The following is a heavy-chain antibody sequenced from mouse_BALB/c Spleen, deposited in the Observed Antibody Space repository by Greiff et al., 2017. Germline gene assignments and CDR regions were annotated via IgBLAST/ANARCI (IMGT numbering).Heavy chain of an antibody. CDR2: INPSTGYT. Sequence: QLQQSGAELAKPGASVKMSCKASGYTFTSYWMHWVKQRPGQGLEWIGYINPSTGYTEYNQKFKDKATLTADKSSSTAYMQLSSLTSEDSAVYYCARGAGLPPRAMDYWGQGTSVTVSS. CDR1: GYTFTSYW. D-gene: IGHD2-2*01. J-gene: IGHJ4*01. CDR3: ARGAGLPPRAMDY. V-gene: IGHV1-7*01.